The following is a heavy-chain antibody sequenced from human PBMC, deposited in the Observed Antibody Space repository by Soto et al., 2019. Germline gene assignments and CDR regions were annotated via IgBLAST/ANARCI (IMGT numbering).Heavy chain of an antibody. CDR2: IYYSGST. J-gene: IGHJ4*02. CDR3: ARVLWFGQLPTESYFHY. V-gene: IGHV4-59*01. Sequence: PSETLSLTCTVPGGSISSYYWSWIRPPPGKGLEWIGYIYYSGSTNYNPSLKSRVTISVDTSKNQFSLKLSSVTAADTAVYYCARVLWFGQLPTESYFHYWGQGTLVTVS. D-gene: IGHD3-10*01. CDR1: GGSISSYY.